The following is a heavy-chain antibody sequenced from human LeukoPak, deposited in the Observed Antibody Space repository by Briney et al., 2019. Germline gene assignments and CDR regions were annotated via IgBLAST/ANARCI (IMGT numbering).Heavy chain of an antibody. CDR2: IYYSGST. CDR3: ARGYSSSWYRGYYFDY. D-gene: IGHD6-13*01. J-gene: IGHJ4*02. V-gene: IGHV4-59*01. Sequence: MTSETLSLTCTVSGGSISSYYWSWIRQPPGKGLEWIGYIYYSGSTNYNPSLKSRVTISVDTSKNQFSLKLSSVTAADTAVYYCARGYSSSWYRGYYFDYWGQGTLVTVSS. CDR1: GGSISSYY.